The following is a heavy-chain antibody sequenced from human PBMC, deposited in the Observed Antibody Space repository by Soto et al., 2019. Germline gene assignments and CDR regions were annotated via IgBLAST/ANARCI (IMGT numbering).Heavy chain of an antibody. CDR2: IYHSGST. Sequence: SETLSLTCAVSSGSISSSNWWSWVRQPPGKGLEWIGEIYHSGSTNYNPSLKSRVTISVDKSKNQFSLKLSSVTAADTAVYYCARGYCSGGSCPRSWFDPWGQGTLVTVSS. CDR3: ARGYCSGGSCPRSWFDP. J-gene: IGHJ5*02. D-gene: IGHD2-15*01. V-gene: IGHV4-4*02. CDR1: SGSISSSNW.